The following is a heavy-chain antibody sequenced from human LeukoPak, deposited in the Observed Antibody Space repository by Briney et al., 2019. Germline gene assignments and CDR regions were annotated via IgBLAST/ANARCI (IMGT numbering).Heavy chain of an antibody. CDR1: GGSFSGYY. J-gene: IGHJ6*03. D-gene: IGHD1-1*01. Sequence: SETLSLTCAVYGGSFSGYYWSWIRQPPGKGLEWIGGINHSGSTNYNPSLKSRVTISVDTSKNQFSLKLSSVTAADTAVYYCARRRYNWNGDYYYMDVWGKGTTVTISS. V-gene: IGHV4-34*01. CDR2: INHSGST. CDR3: ARRRYNWNGDYYYMDV.